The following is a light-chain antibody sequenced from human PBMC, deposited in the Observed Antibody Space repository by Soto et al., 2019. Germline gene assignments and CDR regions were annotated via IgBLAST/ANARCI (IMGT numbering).Light chain of an antibody. CDR1: QSISNW. Sequence: DIQRNKVPSTLTAAVGGRRTITCRASQSISNWLAWYQQKPGTAPKVLIYHASNLQSGVPSRFSGSVFGTEFTLTVRSLRPEDFGSYYCQQYNSYSLGQGTKVDIK. CDR3: QQYNSYS. CDR2: HAS. V-gene: IGKV1-5*01. J-gene: IGKJ1*01.